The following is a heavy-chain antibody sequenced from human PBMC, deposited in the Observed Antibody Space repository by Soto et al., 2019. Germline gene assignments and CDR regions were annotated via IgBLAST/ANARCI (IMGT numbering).Heavy chain of an antibody. CDR2: IYYSGST. CDR3: ARSGGVYYGSGSYYRVDY. V-gene: IGHV4-31*03. CDR1: GGSISSGGYY. D-gene: IGHD3-10*01. Sequence: SETLSLTCTVSGGSISSGGYYWSWIRQHPGKGLEWIGYIYYSGSTYYNPSLKSRVTISVDTSKNQFSLKLSSVTAADTAVYYCARSGGVYYGSGSYYRVDYWGQGTLVTVS. J-gene: IGHJ4*02.